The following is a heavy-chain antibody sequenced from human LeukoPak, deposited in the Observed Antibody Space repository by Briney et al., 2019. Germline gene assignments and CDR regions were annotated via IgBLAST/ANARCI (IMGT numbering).Heavy chain of an antibody. CDR2: IYHSGST. Sequence: SQTLSLTCTVSGGSISSGGYYWSWIRQPPGKGLEWIGYIYHSGSTYYNPSLKSRVTISVDTSKNQFSLKLSSVTAADTAVYYCARWGRDCSSTSCEGYWGQGTLVTVSS. CDR1: GGSISSGGYY. CDR3: ARWGRDCSSTSCEGY. J-gene: IGHJ4*02. D-gene: IGHD2-2*01. V-gene: IGHV4-30-2*01.